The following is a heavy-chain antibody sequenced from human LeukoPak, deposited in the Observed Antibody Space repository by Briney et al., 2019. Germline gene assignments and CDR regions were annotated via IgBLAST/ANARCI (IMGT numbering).Heavy chain of an antibody. Sequence: GRSLRLSCAASGSTFSSYGMHWVRQAPGKGLEWVAVIWYDGSNKEYAESVKGRFTISRDNSKNTLYLQMNSLRDEDTAVYYCARDQGTSTTAPKRKGRFDPWGQGTLVTVSS. J-gene: IGHJ5*02. CDR3: ARDQGTSTTAPKRKGRFDP. CDR2: IWYDGSNK. D-gene: IGHD1-1*01. CDR1: GSTFSSYG. V-gene: IGHV3-33*01.